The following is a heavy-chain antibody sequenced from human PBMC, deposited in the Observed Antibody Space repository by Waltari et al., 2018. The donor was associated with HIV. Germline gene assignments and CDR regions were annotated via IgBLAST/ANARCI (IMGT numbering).Heavy chain of an antibody. Sequence: EVQVLESGGALVQPGGSLRLSCAASGFTFSNYGMSWVPQAPVKGLEWVSTSSGSGGSTYYADSVKGRFTVSRDNSKNTLYLQMNSLRAEDTAVYFCVKEHQYSHSWYSYYGMDVWGQGTTVTVSS. D-gene: IGHD6-13*01. CDR1: GFTFSNYG. J-gene: IGHJ6*02. V-gene: IGHV3-23*01. CDR2: SSGSGGST. CDR3: VKEHQYSHSWYSYYGMDV.